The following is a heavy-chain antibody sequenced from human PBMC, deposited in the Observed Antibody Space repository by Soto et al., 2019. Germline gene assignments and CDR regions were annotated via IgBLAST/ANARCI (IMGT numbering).Heavy chain of an antibody. CDR1: GYTFIRYG. J-gene: IGHJ6*02. CDR2: ISAYNDYT. CDR3: ARGGYYVNSWGKVSHYGLDV. V-gene: IGHV1-18*01. D-gene: IGHD3-16*01. Sequence: QVQLVQSAAEVKKPGASVKVSCKASGYTFIRYGITWVRQAPGQGLEWMGWISAYNDYTIYAQKLQGRVTMTTDTSTRIVYMEMRGLKSEETSVYCCARGGYYVNSWGKVSHYGLDVWGQGTSCTDSS.